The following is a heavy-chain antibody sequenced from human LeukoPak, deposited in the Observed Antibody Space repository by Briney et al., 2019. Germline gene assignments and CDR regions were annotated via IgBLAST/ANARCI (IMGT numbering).Heavy chain of an antibody. CDR2: ISAYNGNT. V-gene: IGHV1-18*01. CDR1: GYTFNKYG. D-gene: IGHD6-6*01. J-gene: IGHJ4*02. Sequence: ASVKVSCKASGYTFNKYGISWVRQAPGQGLEWMGWISAYNGNTNYAQKLQGRVTMTTDTSTSTAYMELRSLRSDDAAVYYCARDAYSSSSGVYFDYWGQGTLVTVSS. CDR3: ARDAYSSSSGVYFDY.